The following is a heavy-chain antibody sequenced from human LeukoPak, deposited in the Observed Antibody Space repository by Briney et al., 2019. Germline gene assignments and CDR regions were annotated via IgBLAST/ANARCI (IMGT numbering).Heavy chain of an antibody. CDR3: ATLYGDYNWYFNL. CDR1: GDNLNRYV. V-gene: IGHV3-23*01. Sequence: PGGSLRLSCEASGDNLNRYVMSWVRQAPGKGLEWVSTISASGGTTYYADSVQGRFTTSRDNSKNTLYLQMNSPRAEDTALYYCATLYGDYNWYFNLWGRGTLVTVSS. CDR2: ISASGGTT. J-gene: IGHJ2*01. D-gene: IGHD4-17*01.